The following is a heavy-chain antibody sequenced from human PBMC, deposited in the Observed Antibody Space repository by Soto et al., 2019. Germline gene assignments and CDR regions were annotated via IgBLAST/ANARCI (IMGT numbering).Heavy chain of an antibody. CDR3: AREGAYNYYKLAHGGKLWSFDL. CDR2: IFSSGST. Sequence: SETLSLTCTVSGGSVNTFYWIWVRQPAGKGLEWVSRIFSSGSTSFTPSLKGRFAISGDRSNNHFSLNLSTVNAADMAVYYCAREGAYNYYKLAHGGKLWSFDLWGQGALVTVSS. J-gene: IGHJ4*02. V-gene: IGHV4-4*07. D-gene: IGHD3-10*01. CDR1: GGSVNTFY.